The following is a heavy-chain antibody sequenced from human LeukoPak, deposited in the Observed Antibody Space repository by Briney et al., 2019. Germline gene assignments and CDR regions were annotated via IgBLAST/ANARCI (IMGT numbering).Heavy chain of an antibody. J-gene: IGHJ4*02. V-gene: IGHV3-64D*09. Sequence: PGGSLRLSCLASEFTLSSYIMHWVRQAPGTGLESVSAISNNGGSTYYADSVKGRFTISRDNSKNTLYLQMNSLRPEDTAVYYCVRSVTTLSDFHNWGQGTLVTVSS. D-gene: IGHD4-17*01. CDR3: VRSVTTLSDFHN. CDR1: EFTLSSYI. CDR2: ISNNGGST.